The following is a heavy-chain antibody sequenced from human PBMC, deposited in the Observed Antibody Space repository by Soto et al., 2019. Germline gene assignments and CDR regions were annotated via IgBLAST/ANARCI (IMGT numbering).Heavy chain of an antibody. V-gene: IGHV3-23*01. CDR2: ISGSGGST. CDR3: ARAYSDAFDI. J-gene: IGHJ3*02. CDR1: GFTFSSYA. D-gene: IGHD2-15*01. Sequence: EVQVLESGGGLVQPGGSLRLSCVVSGFTFSSYAMNWVRQAPGKGLEWVSRISGSGGSTYYADSVKGRFTISRDNSKNTLYLEMNSLRADDTAVYYCARAYSDAFDIWGQGTMVTVSS.